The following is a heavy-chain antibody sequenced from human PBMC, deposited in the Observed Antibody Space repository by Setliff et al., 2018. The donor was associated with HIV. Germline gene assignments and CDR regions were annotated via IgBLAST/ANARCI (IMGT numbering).Heavy chain of an antibody. Sequence: GGSLRLSCAASGFTFSSYAMSWVRQAPGKGLEWVSAISGSGGSTYYADSVKGRFTISRANSKNTLYLQMNSLRAEDTAVYYCAKDYYDFVWGSSLAYWGQGTLVTVSS. V-gene: IGHV3-23*01. CDR2: ISGSGGST. CDR1: GFTFSSYA. D-gene: IGHD3-16*01. J-gene: IGHJ4*02. CDR3: AKDYYDFVWGSSLAY.